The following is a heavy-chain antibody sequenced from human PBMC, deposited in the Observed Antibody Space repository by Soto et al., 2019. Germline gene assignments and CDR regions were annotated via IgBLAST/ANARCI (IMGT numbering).Heavy chain of an antibody. V-gene: IGHV3-23*01. J-gene: IGHJ4*02. Sequence: LRLSCAASGFTFDTNGMTWVRQVPGKGLEWVSAISAGGGTTYYADPVKGRFTISRDNSKNMLYLQMNSLRAEDTAVYYCAKVRRDFARLSELAYFDYWGQGTPVTVYS. CDR1: GFTFDTNG. CDR3: AKVRRDFARLSELAYFDY. CDR2: ISAGGGTT. D-gene: IGHD3-3*01.